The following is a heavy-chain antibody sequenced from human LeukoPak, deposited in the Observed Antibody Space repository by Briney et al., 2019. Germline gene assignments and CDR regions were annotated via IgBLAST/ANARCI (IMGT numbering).Heavy chain of an antibody. J-gene: IGHJ4*02. V-gene: IGHV1-2*04. CDR1: GYTSTGYY. CDR3: ATSYTVTTLYFDY. Sequence: TSVKVSCKASGYTSTGYYMHWVRQAPGQGLEWMGWINPNSGGTNYAQKFQGWVTMTRDTSISTAYMELSRLRSDDTAVYYCATSYTVTTLYFDYWGQGTLVTVSS. CDR2: INPNSGGT. D-gene: IGHD4-17*01.